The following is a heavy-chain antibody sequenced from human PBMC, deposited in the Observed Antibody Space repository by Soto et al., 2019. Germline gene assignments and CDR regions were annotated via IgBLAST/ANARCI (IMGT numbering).Heavy chain of an antibody. J-gene: IGHJ6*02. D-gene: IGHD6-13*01. CDR2: MSGSGGST. V-gene: IGHV3-23*01. Sequence: GGSLRLSCAASGFTFSSYAMSWVRPAPGKGLEWVSAMSGSGGSTYYADSVKGRFTISRDNSKNTLYLQMNSLRAEDTAVYYCAKYPGSTAAEYYYCMDVWGQGTTVTVSS. CDR1: GFTFSSYA. CDR3: AKYPGSTAAEYYYCMDV.